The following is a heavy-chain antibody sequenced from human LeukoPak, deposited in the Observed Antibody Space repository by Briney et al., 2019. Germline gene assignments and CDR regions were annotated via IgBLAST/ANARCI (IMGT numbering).Heavy chain of an antibody. V-gene: IGHV3-23*01. J-gene: IGHJ4*02. CDR1: GFTFSSYT. CDR3: ACYSGHDTVLYFDH. D-gene: IGHD5-12*01. CDR2: SSGGGGRT. Sequence: PGGSLRLSCAASGFTFSSYTLTWVRQAPGKGLEWVSASSGGGGRTYYADSVKGRFTISRDNSKNTLYLQMNSLRAEDSAVYYCACYSGHDTVLYFDHWGQGTLVTVSS.